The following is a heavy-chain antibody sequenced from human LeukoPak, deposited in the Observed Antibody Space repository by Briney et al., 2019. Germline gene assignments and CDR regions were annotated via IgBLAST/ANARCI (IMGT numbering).Heavy chain of an antibody. D-gene: IGHD5-12*01. CDR3: ARDDMVATRIVDY. CDR1: GFTVGSNY. Sequence: PGGSLRLSCAASGFTVGSNYMSWVRQAPGKGLEWVSVIYSGGSTYYADSVKGRFTISRDNSKNTLYLQMNSLRAEDTAVYYCARDDMVATRIVDYWGQGTLVTVSS. V-gene: IGHV3-66*02. J-gene: IGHJ4*02. CDR2: IYSGGST.